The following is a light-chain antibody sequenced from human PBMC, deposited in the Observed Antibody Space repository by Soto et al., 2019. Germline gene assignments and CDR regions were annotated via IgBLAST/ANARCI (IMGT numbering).Light chain of an antibody. Sequence: IRLPQYPSSLSTSVGDTVTMSCRAGQTIGQYVSWYRQKPGKAPDLLIYSASTLQSGVPSRFRGSGSETVFTLTISGLQPEDFGTYYCQESYSAPPAFGGGTKV. CDR3: QESYSAPPA. CDR1: QTIGQY. CDR2: SAS. V-gene: IGKV1-39*01. J-gene: IGKJ4*01.